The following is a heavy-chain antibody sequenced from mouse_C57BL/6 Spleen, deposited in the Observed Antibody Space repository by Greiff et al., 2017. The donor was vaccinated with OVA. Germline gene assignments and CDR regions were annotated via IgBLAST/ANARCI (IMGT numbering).Heavy chain of an antibody. CDR3: TRDSNPYYYAMDY. Sequence: EVKLMESGAGLVKPGGSLKLSCAASGFTFSSYAMSWVRQTPEKRLEWVAYISSGGDYIYYADTVKGRFTISRDNARNTLYLQMSSLKSEDTAMYYCTRDSNPYYYAMDYWGQGTSVTVSS. V-gene: IGHV5-9-1*02. CDR2: ISSGGDYI. J-gene: IGHJ4*01. D-gene: IGHD2-5*01. CDR1: GFTFSSYA.